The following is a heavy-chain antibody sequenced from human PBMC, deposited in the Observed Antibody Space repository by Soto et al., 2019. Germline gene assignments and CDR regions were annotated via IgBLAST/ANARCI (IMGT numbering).Heavy chain of an antibody. CDR1: GYTFTGYY. Sequence: ASVKVSCKASGYTFTGYYMHWVRQAPGQGLEWMGWINPNSGGTNYAQKFQGWVTMTRDTSISTAYMELSRLRSDDTAVCYCARDSHGDNTYYYYYGMDVWGQGTTVTVSS. CDR2: INPNSGGT. CDR3: ARDSHGDNTYYYYYGMDV. V-gene: IGHV1-2*04. D-gene: IGHD4-17*01. J-gene: IGHJ6*02.